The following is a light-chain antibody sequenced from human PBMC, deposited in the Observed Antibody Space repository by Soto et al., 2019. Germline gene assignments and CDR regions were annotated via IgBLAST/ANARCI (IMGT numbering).Light chain of an antibody. CDR3: QPSATSPLT. Sequence: EIVLTQSPGTLSLSPGERATLSCRASQSIPNNYLAWYQQKPGQAPRLLIDDASRRATGIPDRFSGSGSGTYFSLTINRLKSEDFALYYFQPSATSPLTFGQGTKVEIK. J-gene: IGKJ1*01. V-gene: IGKV3-20*01. CDR2: DAS. CDR1: QSIPNNY.